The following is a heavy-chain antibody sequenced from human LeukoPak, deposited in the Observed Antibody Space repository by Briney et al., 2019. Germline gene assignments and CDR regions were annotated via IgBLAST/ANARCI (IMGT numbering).Heavy chain of an antibody. J-gene: IGHJ4*02. D-gene: IGHD3-10*01. Sequence: PGGSLRLSCAASGFTFSSYSMNWVRQAPGKGLEWVSSISSSSSYIYYADSVKGRFTISRDNAKNSLYLQMNSLRAEDTAVYYCARDLLTMVRGVEYWGQGTLVTVSS. CDR1: GFTFSSYS. CDR2: ISSSSSYI. V-gene: IGHV3-21*01. CDR3: ARDLLTMVRGVEY.